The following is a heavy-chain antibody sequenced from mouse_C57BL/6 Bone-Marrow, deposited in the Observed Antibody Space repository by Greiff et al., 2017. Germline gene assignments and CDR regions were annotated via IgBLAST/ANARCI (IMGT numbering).Heavy chain of an antibody. CDR2: IVPENGDT. D-gene: IGHD2-4*01. J-gene: IGHJ2*01. CDR1: GFNIKDDY. Sequence: EVQLQQSGAELVRPGASVKLSCTASGFNIKDDYMHWVKQRPEQGLEWIGWIVPENGDTEYASKFQGKATITADTSSNTAYLQLSSLTSEDTAVYYCARDYDSKFGYWGQGTTLTVSS. CDR3: ARDYDSKFGY. V-gene: IGHV14-4*01.